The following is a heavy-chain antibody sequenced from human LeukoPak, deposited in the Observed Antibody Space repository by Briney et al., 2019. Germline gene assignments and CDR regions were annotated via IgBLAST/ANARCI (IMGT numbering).Heavy chain of an antibody. CDR1: GSTFTSYY. CDR3: AKARGSNTDY. Sequence: ASVKLSCKASGSTFTSYYMHWVRQAPGQGLEWMGIINPSGGSTSYAQKFQGRVTMTTDMSNSTIYMYLSSLRSEDTAVYYCAKARGSNTDYWGQGTLVTVSS. CDR2: INPSGGST. D-gene: IGHD3-16*01. J-gene: IGHJ4*02. V-gene: IGHV1-46*01.